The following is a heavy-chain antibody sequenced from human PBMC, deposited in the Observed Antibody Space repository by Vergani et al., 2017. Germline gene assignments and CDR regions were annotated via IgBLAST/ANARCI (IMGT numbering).Heavy chain of an antibody. V-gene: IGHV3-21*01. CDR2: ISSSSSYI. D-gene: IGHD3-3*01. CDR1: GFTFSSYS. Sequence: EVQLVESGGGLVKPGGSLRLSCAASGFTFSSYSMNWVRQAPGKGLEWVSSISSSSSYIYYADSVKGRFTISRDNAKNSLYLQMNSLRAEDTAVYYCARGTSDYDVSRSVSRFASWYYYGMDVWGEGSTVTVSS. CDR3: ARGTSDYDVSRSVSRFASWYYYGMDV. J-gene: IGHJ6*04.